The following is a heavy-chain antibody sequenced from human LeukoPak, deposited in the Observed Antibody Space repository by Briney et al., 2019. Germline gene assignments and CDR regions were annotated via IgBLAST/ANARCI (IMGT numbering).Heavy chain of an antibody. CDR1: GFTVNSAY. CDR3: ARDLTGTSDY. V-gene: IGHV3-66*01. D-gene: IGHD1-20*01. CDR2: IYTGGDT. J-gene: IGHJ4*02. Sequence: GGSLRLSCAASGFTVNSAYMTWVRLAPGKGLEWVSVIYTGGDTYYADSVKGRFTISRDNSKNTVYLQMNSLRAEDTAVYYCARDLTGTSDYWGQGTLLTVSS.